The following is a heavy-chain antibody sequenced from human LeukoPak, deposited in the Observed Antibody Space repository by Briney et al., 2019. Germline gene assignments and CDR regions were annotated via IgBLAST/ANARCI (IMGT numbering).Heavy chain of an antibody. V-gene: IGHV4-39*07. Sequence: PSETLSLACTVSGGSISSSSYYWGWIRQPPGKGLEWIGSIYYSGSTYYNPSLKSRVTISVDTSMNQLSLKLSSVAAADTAVYYCARDAGMSRNPWGQGTLVTVSS. CDR3: ARDAGMSRNP. CDR2: IYYSGST. CDR1: GGSISSSSYY. D-gene: IGHD1-14*01. J-gene: IGHJ5*02.